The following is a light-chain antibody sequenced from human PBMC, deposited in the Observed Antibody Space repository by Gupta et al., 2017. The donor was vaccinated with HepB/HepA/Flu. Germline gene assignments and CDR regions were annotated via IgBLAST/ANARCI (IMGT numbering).Light chain of an antibody. CDR2: DVT. Sequence: QSALTQPRSVSGSPGQPVTISCTGTSSDVGGYNYVSWYQQHPGKAPQLMIYDVTKRPSGVPDRFSGSKSGNTASLTTSGLQAEDEADYYCCSYAGSYAWVFGGGTKLTVL. CDR1: SSDVGGYNY. V-gene: IGLV2-11*01. CDR3: CSYAGSYAWV. J-gene: IGLJ3*02.